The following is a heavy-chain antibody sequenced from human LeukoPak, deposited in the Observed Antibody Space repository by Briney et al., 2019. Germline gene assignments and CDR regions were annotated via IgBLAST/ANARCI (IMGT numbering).Heavy chain of an antibody. CDR1: GNSISSYY. Sequence: SETLSLTCTVSGNSISSYYWSWIRQPPGKGLEWIGYIYYSGSTNYNPSHKSRVTISVDTSKNQFSLKLSSVTAADTAVYYCARLPLRSHFDYWGQGTLVTVSS. J-gene: IGHJ4*02. V-gene: IGHV4-59*08. CDR2: IYYSGST. CDR3: ARLPLRSHFDY.